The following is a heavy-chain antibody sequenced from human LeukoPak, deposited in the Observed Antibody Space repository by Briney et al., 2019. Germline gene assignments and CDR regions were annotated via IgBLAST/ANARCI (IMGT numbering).Heavy chain of an antibody. Sequence: SETLSLTCTVSGGSISSYYWSWIRQPPGKGLEWIGYIYYSGSTDSNPSLKSRVTISVDTSKNQFSLKLRSVTAADTAVYYCARRPRNDILTGTPFDYWGQGVLVTVSS. CDR2: IYYSGST. CDR1: GGSISSYY. V-gene: IGHV4-59*01. J-gene: IGHJ4*02. CDR3: ARRPRNDILTGTPFDY. D-gene: IGHD3-9*01.